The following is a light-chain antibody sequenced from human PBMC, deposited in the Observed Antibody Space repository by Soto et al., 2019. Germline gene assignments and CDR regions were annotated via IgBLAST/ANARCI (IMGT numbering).Light chain of an antibody. J-gene: IGKJ4*01. CDR3: QQYDNYKPLT. V-gene: IGKV1-5*01. CDR2: DAS. CDR1: QSISSW. Sequence: DIQITQSPSTLSSYFFDIVTITCRVSQSISSWLAWYQQKPGKAPKLLIFDASSLESGTPSRFSGRRSGTQFTLTINGLQPDDFATYYCQQYDNYKPLTFGGGTKVDNK.